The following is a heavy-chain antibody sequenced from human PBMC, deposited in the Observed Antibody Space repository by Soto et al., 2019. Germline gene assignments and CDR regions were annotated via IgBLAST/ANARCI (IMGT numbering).Heavy chain of an antibody. Sequence: EVQLLESGGGLVQPGGSLRLSCTASGFTFSSYAMNWVRQAPGKGLEWVSVISGSGGSTYYADSVKGRFTISRDNSKNKLYLQMNSLRAEDMAVYYCASRTSGWYFDYWGQGTLVTVSS. D-gene: IGHD6-19*01. CDR3: ASRTSGWYFDY. V-gene: IGHV3-23*01. CDR1: GFTFSSYA. J-gene: IGHJ4*02. CDR2: ISGSGGST.